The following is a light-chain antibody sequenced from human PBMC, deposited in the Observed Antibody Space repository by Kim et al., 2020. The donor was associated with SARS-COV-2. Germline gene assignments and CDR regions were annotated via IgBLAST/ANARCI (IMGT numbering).Light chain of an antibody. CDR1: QSVSSSY. V-gene: IGKV3-20*01. J-gene: IGKJ1*01. CDR3: RQYGSSPKT. CDR2: GAS. Sequence: EIVLTQSPGTLSLSPGERATLTCRASQSVSSSYLAWYQQKPGQAPRLLICGASSRATGIPDRFSGSGSGTDFTLTISRLELEDFAGYYCRQYGSSPKTFGQGTKVGIK.